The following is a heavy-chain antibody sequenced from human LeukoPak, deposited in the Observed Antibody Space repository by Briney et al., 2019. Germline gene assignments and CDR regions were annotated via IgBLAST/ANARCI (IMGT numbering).Heavy chain of an antibody. CDR3: SRENGAFSPFGY. Sequence: SETLSLTCGVSGGSITITNWWSWVRQPPGQGLEWIGAIHLSGRTNYNPSLNSRVTLALDTSKNHLSLSLTSVTAADTAVYYCSRENGAFSPFGYWGQGTLVTVPS. V-gene: IGHV4-4*02. J-gene: IGHJ4*02. CDR1: GGSITITNW. D-gene: IGHD2-8*01. CDR2: IHLSGRT.